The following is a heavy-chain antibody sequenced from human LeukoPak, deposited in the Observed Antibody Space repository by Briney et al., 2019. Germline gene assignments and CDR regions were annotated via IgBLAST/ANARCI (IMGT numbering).Heavy chain of an antibody. CDR1: GFTFSSYW. J-gene: IGHJ4*02. V-gene: IGHV3-7*01. D-gene: IGHD6-13*01. Sequence: GGSLRLSCAASGFTFSSYWMSWVRQAPGKGLEWVANIKQDGSEKYYVDSVKVRFTISRDNAKNSLYLQMNSLRAEDTAVYYCASDLNSSSWYEGVFDYWGQGTLVTVSS. CDR3: ASDLNSSSWYEGVFDY. CDR2: IKQDGSEK.